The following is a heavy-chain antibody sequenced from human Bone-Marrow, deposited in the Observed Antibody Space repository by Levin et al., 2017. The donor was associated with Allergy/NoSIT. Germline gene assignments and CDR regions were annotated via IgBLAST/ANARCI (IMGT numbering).Heavy chain of an antibody. CDR2: INPSSGDT. V-gene: IGHV1-2*02. D-gene: IGHD5-12*01. Sequence: GESLKISCKASGYSFTGYYIHWVRQAPGQGLEWMGWINPSSGDTNYAQKFQGRVTMTRDTSISTAYMELSRLRSDDTAFYYCSRERYSGYDYADYWGQGTLVTVSS. CDR1: GYSFTGYY. J-gene: IGHJ4*02. CDR3: SRERYSGYDYADY.